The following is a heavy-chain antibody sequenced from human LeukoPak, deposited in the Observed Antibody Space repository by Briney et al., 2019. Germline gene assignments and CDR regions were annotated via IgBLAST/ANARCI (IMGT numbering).Heavy chain of an antibody. CDR2: IYYSGST. CDR3: ARGGRLLWFGELSNHFDY. CDR1: GFTFSSYA. J-gene: IGHJ4*02. Sequence: GSLRLSCAASGFTFSSYAMSWVRQAPGKGLEWIGYIYYSGSTNYNPSLKSRVTISVDTSKNQFSLKLSSVTAADTAVYYCARGGRLLWFGELSNHFDYWGQGTLVTVSS. D-gene: IGHD3-10*01. V-gene: IGHV4-59*01.